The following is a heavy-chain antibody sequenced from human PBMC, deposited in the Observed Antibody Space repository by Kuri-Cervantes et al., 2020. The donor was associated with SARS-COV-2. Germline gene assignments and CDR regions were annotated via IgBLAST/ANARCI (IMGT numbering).Heavy chain of an antibody. CDR1: GGTFSSYA. CDR2: IIPIFGTV. Sequence: SVKVSCKASGGTFSSYAISWVRQAPGQGLEWMGGIIPIFGTVNYAQKFQGRVTITADESTSTAYMELSSLRSEDTAVYYCARPERFFGVVIPRGGAFDIWGQRTMVTVSS. CDR3: ARPERFFGVVIPRGGAFDI. J-gene: IGHJ3*02. V-gene: IGHV1-69*13. D-gene: IGHD3-3*01.